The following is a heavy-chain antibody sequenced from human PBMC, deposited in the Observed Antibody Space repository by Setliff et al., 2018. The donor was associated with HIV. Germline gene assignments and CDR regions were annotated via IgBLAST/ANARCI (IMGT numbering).Heavy chain of an antibody. CDR1: GGSISSSNW. Sequence: PSETLSLTCAVSGGSISSSNWWSWVRQPPGKGLEWIGEIYHSGSTNYNPSLKSRVTISVDTSKNRFSLKLSSVTAADTAVYYCARVKGCTSTSCYNYYYVDVWGKGTTVTVSS. D-gene: IGHD2-2*02. V-gene: IGHV4-4*02. CDR3: ARVKGCTSTSCYNYYYVDV. J-gene: IGHJ6*03. CDR2: IYHSGST.